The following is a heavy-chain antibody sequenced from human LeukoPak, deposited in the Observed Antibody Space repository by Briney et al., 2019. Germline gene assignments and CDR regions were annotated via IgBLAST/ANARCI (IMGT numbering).Heavy chain of an antibody. D-gene: IGHD6-13*01. CDR3: ARVRGRQQLVYFDY. CDR1: GFTLSSYA. J-gene: IGHJ4*02. Sequence: GGSLRLSCAAPGFTLSSYAMHWVRQAPGKGLQWVAVISSDGSNKYYADSVKGRFTISRDNAKNSLYLQMNSLRAEDSAVYYCARVRGRQQLVYFDYWGQGTLVTVSS. CDR2: ISSDGSNK. V-gene: IGHV3-30*07.